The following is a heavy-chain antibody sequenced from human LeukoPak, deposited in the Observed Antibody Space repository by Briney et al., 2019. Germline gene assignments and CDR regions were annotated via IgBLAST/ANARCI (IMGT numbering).Heavy chain of an antibody. V-gene: IGHV1-24*01. CDR2: FEPEDGET. J-gene: IGHJ4*02. Sequence: GASVKVSRKVSGYTLTELSIQWVRQAPGKGLEWMGGFEPEDGETIYAQKFQGRVTMTEDTSTDTGYMELSSLRSEDTAVYYCVTLDIVATYLDYWGQGTLVPVSS. CDR3: VTLDIVATYLDY. D-gene: IGHD5-12*01. CDR1: GYTLTELS.